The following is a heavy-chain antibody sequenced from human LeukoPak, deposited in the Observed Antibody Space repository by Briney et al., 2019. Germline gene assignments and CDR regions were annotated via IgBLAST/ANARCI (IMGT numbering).Heavy chain of an antibody. V-gene: IGHV3-30*02. J-gene: IGHJ4*02. CDR3: AKDPTLHRVWDDYDSTVLSY. Sequence: EGSLRLSCAASGFTFSSYGMRWVRQAPGKGLGWAAFIRVVGSNKYYADSVKGRFTISRDNSKNTQYLQMNSLRAADTAVYYCAKDPTLHRVWDDYDSTVLSYWGQGTLVTVSS. CDR2: IRVVGSNK. CDR1: GFTFSSYG. D-gene: IGHD3-22*01.